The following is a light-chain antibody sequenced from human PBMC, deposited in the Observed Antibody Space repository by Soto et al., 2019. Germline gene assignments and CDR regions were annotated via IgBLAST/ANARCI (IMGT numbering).Light chain of an antibody. CDR2: EGS. J-gene: IGLJ1*01. CDR1: SSDVGTYNL. CDR3: CSYGGSSSPNYV. Sequence: QSALTQPASVSGSPGQSITISCTETSSDVGTYNLVSWYQQNPGKAPRLMIYEGSKRPSGVSNRFSGSKSGDTASLTISGLQAEDEADYYCCSYGGSSSPNYVFGTGTKVTVL. V-gene: IGLV2-23*01.